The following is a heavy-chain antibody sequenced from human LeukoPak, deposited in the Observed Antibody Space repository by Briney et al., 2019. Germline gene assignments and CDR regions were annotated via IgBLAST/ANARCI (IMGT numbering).Heavy chain of an antibody. D-gene: IGHD3-16*01. CDR2: ISSSSSYI. V-gene: IGHV3-21*01. Sequence: GGSLRLSCAASGFTFSSYSMNWVRQAPGKGLEWVSSISSSSSYIYYADSVKGRFTISRDNAKNSLYLQMNSLRAEDTAVYYCVRVARGRPFDIWGQGTMVTVSS. J-gene: IGHJ3*02. CDR1: GFTFSSYS. CDR3: VRVARGRPFDI.